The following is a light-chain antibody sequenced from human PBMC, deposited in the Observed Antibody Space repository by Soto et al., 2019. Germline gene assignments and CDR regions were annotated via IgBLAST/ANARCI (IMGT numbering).Light chain of an antibody. V-gene: IGLV2-14*01. CDR1: SSDVGGYKF. Sequence: QSVLTQPASVSASPGQSITISCTGTSSDVGGYKFVSWYQHHPGKAPKLMIYEVNNRPSGVSDRFSGSKSGNTASLTISGLQAEDEADYYCSSFTSSITYVFGTGTKLTVL. CDR2: EVN. J-gene: IGLJ1*01. CDR3: SSFTSSITYV.